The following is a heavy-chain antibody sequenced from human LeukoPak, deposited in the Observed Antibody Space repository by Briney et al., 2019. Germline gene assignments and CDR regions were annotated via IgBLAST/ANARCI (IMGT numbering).Heavy chain of an antibody. V-gene: IGHV4-61*02. CDR3: ARVTWAFDI. CDR1: GGSISSGSYY. CDR2: IYTSGST. Sequence: SQTLSLTXTVSGGSISSGSYYWSWIRQPPGKGLEWIGRIYTSGSTNSNPSLKSRVTISVDTSKNQFSLKLSSVTAADTALYYCARVTWAFDIWGQGTMVTVSS. J-gene: IGHJ3*02.